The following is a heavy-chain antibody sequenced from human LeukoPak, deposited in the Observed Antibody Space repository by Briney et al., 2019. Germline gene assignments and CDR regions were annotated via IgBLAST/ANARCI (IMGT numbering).Heavy chain of an antibody. Sequence: AGSLRLSCAASGITFSSYWMHWVRQVPGKGLVWLSYIKSDGTNTGYADSVKGRFTVSRDNAKNTLYLEMNSLRGDDTAVYYCARSPRVYDSSGHLHDAFDMWGQGTMVTVSS. CDR2: IKSDGTNT. CDR3: ARSPRVYDSSGHLHDAFDM. CDR1: GITFSSYW. V-gene: IGHV3-74*01. D-gene: IGHD3-22*01. J-gene: IGHJ3*02.